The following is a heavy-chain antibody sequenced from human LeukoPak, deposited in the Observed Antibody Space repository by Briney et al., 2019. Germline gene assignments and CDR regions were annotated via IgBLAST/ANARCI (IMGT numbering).Heavy chain of an antibody. V-gene: IGHV4-31*03. CDR2: IYYSGST. Sequence: PSETLSLTCTVSGGSISSGGYYWSRIRQHPGKGLEWIGYIYYSGSTYYNPSLKSRVTISVDTSKNQFSLKLSSVTAADTAVYYCARERLSITFGGVIVTDAFDIWGQGTMVTVSS. J-gene: IGHJ3*02. D-gene: IGHD3-16*02. CDR3: ARERLSITFGGVIVTDAFDI. CDR1: GGSISSGGYY.